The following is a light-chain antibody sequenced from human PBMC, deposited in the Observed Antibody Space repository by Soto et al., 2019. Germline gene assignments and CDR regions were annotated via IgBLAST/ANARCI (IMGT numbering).Light chain of an antibody. V-gene: IGKV3D-15*01. CDR2: DAS. CDR1: QSVSSN. Sequence: EIVMTQSPATLSVSPGERVTLSCRASQSVSSNLAWYQQKPGQPPRLLISDASTRATGIPARFSGSESGTEFTLTISSLQSEDCAVYYCQHYKNWPRSFGQGTKLEIK. CDR3: QHYKNWPRS. J-gene: IGKJ2*01.